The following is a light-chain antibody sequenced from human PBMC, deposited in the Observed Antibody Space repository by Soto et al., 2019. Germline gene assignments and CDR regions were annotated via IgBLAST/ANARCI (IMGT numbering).Light chain of an antibody. CDR2: EVS. V-gene: IGLV2-14*01. CDR1: SSDVGGYNY. J-gene: IGLJ3*02. Sequence: QSVLTQPASVSGSPGQSITISCTGTSSDVGGYNYVSWYQQYPGQAPKLMIYEVSHRPSEVSNRFSGSKSGNTASLTISGLQTEDEADYYCSSYTSSSTLVFGGGTKVTVL. CDR3: SSYTSSSTLV.